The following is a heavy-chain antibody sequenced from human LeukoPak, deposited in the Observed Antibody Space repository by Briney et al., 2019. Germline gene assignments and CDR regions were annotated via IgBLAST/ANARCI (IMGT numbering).Heavy chain of an antibody. CDR1: GLTFSNSW. D-gene: IGHD1-1*01. V-gene: IGHV3-7*01. J-gene: IGHJ4*02. Sequence: GGSLRLSCAASGLTFSNSWMNWVRQAPGKGLEWVAGINDDGREKYYVDSVRGRFTISRDNAKSSLWLQMNSLRAEDTAIYYCARDRGYTTFDYWGQGTLVTVSS. CDR3: ARDRGYTTFDY. CDR2: INDDGREK.